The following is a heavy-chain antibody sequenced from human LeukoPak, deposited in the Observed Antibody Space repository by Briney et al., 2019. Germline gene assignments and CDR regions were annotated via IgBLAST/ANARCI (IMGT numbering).Heavy chain of an antibody. Sequence: SETLSLTCAVSGGSISSSNWWSWVRQPPGKGLEWIGEIYHTGGTNYNPSLKSRVTISIDKSKKDFSLKLSSVTAADTAVYYCARGGDDLGDYFDYWGQGALVTASS. J-gene: IGHJ4*02. D-gene: IGHD3-16*01. CDR2: IYHTGGT. V-gene: IGHV4-4*02. CDR1: GGSISSSNW. CDR3: ARGGDDLGDYFDY.